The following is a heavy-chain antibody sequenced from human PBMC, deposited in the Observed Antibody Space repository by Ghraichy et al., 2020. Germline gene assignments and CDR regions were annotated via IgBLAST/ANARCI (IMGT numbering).Heavy chain of an antibody. CDR3: AAFLYSSSWYGANDY. J-gene: IGHJ4*02. CDR2: IVVGSGNT. CDR1: GFTFTSSA. D-gene: IGHD6-13*01. Sequence: SVKVSCKASGFTFTSSAVQWVRQARGQRLEWIGWIVVGSGNTNYAQKFQERVTITRDMSTSTAYMELSSLRSEDTAVYYCAAFLYSSSWYGANDYWGQGTLVTVSS. V-gene: IGHV1-58*01.